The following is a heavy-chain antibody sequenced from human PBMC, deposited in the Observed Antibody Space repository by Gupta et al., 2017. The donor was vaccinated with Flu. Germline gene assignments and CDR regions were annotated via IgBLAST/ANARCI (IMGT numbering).Heavy chain of an antibody. J-gene: IGHJ4*02. CDR1: GFTFSSYE. Sequence: EVQLVESGGGLVQPGGSLRLSCAASGFTFSSYEMNWVRQAPGKGLEWVSYISSSGSTIYYADSVKGRFTISRDNAKNSLYLQMNSLRAEDTAVYYCARVPNYYDSSGPSNAYWGQGTLVTVSS. CDR2: ISSSGSTI. CDR3: ARVPNYYDSSGPSNAY. V-gene: IGHV3-48*03. D-gene: IGHD3-22*01.